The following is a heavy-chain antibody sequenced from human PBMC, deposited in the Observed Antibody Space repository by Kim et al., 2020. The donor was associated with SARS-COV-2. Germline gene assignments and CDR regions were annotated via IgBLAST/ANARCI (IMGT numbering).Heavy chain of an antibody. D-gene: IGHD6-13*01. V-gene: IGHV3-11*01. CDR1: GFVFSDYY. Sequence: GGSLRLSCAASGFVFSDYYMSWIRQAPGKGPEWISYVSLNGDSRFYADSVEGRFTISRDNTKKSLYLLMDSLRVDDTAVYYCARSLGSPVEFFDYWGQGTPVTVSS. J-gene: IGHJ4*02. CDR2: VSLNGDSR. CDR3: ARSLGSPVEFFDY.